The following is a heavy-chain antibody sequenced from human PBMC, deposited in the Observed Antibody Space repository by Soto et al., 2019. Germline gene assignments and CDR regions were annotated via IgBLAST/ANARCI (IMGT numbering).Heavy chain of an antibody. CDR3: AIGPRMWLAGGGY. V-gene: IGHV4-34*01. CDR2: INHSGIT. D-gene: IGHD6-19*01. CDR1: GGSFSGYY. J-gene: IGHJ4*02. Sequence: SETLSLTCAVYGGSFSGYYWSWIRQPPGKGLEWLGEINHSGITDYNPSLKSRITISIDTSKKQFSLKLNSVTAADTAVYYCAIGPRMWLAGGGYWGQGTQVTVPS.